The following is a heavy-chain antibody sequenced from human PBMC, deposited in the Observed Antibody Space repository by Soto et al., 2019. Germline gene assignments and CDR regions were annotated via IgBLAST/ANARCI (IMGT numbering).Heavy chain of an antibody. Sequence: EVQVVESGGGLVQPGGSLRLSCAASGFRFSTYWMSWVRQAPGKGLEWLANIKQDANEMYYVDSVKGRFTISGDSAKNSLFLIMYSLRVEDMAVYYCAAYTTSRYAAFDIWVQETMVIVS. CDR1: GFRFSTYW. D-gene: IGHD2-2*02. CDR3: AAYTTSRYAAFDI. CDR2: IKQDANEM. V-gene: IGHV3-7*01. J-gene: IGHJ3*02.